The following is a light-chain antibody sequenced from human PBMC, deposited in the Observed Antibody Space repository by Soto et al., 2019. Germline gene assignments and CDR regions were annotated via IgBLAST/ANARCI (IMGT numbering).Light chain of an antibody. V-gene: IGKV3-15*01. CDR3: QQYNNWPPWT. CDR2: GAS. Sequence: EIVMTQSPATLSGSPGERATLSCMASQSVSSNLAWYQQKPGQAPRLLIYGASTRATGIPARFSGSGSGTELTLTISSLQSEDFAVYYCQQYNNWPPWTFGQGTQVEI. CDR1: QSVSSN. J-gene: IGKJ1*01.